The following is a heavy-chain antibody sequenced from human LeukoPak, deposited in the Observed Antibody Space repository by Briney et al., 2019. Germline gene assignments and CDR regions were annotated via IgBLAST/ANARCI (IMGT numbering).Heavy chain of an antibody. CDR2: IRSKANSYAT. V-gene: IGHV3-73*01. J-gene: IGHJ6*02. CDR1: GFTFSGSA. Sequence: GGSLRLSCAASGFTFSGSAMHWVRQASGKGLEWVGRIRSKANSYATAYAASVKGRFTISRDDSKNTAYLQMNSLKTEDTAVYYCTSGQLERHDFLTKNYYYYYYGMDVWGQGTTVTVSS. CDR3: TSGQLERHDFLTKNYYYYYYGMDV. D-gene: IGHD1-1*01.